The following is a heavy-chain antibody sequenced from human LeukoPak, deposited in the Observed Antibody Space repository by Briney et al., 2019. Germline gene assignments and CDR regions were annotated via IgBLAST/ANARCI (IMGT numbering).Heavy chain of an antibody. Sequence: GGSLRLSCTVSGFTVSSNSMSWVRQAPGKGLEWVSFIYSDNTHYSDSVKGRFTISRDNSKNTLYLQMNSLRAEDTAVYYCARDLRRYFDWLYGLDVWGKGTTVTISS. J-gene: IGHJ6*04. CDR3: ARDLRRYFDWLYGLDV. V-gene: IGHV3-53*01. CDR2: IYSDNT. D-gene: IGHD3-9*01. CDR1: GFTVSSNS.